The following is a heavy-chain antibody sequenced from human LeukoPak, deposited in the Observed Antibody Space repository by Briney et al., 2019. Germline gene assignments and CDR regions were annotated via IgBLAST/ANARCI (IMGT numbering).Heavy chain of an antibody. CDR1: GRSISSSSYY. CDR2: IYYSGST. CDR3: ARTRGTRTDAFDI. Sequence: SETLSLTCTVSGRSISSSSYYWGWIRQPPGNGLEWIGSIYYSGSTYYNPSLKSRVTISVDTSKNQFSLKLSSVTAADTAVYYCARTRGTRTDAFDIWGQGTMVTVSS. J-gene: IGHJ3*02. D-gene: IGHD1-1*01. V-gene: IGHV4-39*07.